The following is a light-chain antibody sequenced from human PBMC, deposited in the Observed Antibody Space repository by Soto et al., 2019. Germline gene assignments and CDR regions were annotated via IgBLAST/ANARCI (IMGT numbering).Light chain of an antibody. CDR1: QSVLYNANNKNH. CDR3: QQYDSSPWT. V-gene: IGKV4-1*01. Sequence: DIVLTQSPDLLAVSLGERATINCKSSQSVLYNANNKNHLAWYQQKPGQPLKLLIYWASTRETGVPDRFSGSGSGTDFTLTISSLQAEDVALYYCQQYDSSPWTFGQGTKVEIK. J-gene: IGKJ1*01. CDR2: WAS.